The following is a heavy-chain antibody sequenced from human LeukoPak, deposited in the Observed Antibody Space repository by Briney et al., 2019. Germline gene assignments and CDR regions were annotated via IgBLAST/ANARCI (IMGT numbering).Heavy chain of an antibody. CDR2: INNRSSTI. CDR1: GFTFSSYS. Sequence: SGGSLRLSCAASGFTFSSYSMNWVRQAPGKGLEWVSYINNRSSTIYYADSVKGRFTISRDNAKNSLYLQMNSLRAEDTAVYYCAREGKKYYYDSSGYCFPDYWGQGTLVTVSS. D-gene: IGHD3-22*01. V-gene: IGHV3-48*01. CDR3: AREGKKYYYDSSGYCFPDY. J-gene: IGHJ4*02.